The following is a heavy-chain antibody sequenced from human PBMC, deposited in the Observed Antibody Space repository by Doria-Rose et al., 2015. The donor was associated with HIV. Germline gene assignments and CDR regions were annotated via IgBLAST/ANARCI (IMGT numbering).Heavy chain of an antibody. V-gene: IGHV4-39*01. CDR1: GGSVASGTPY. Sequence: QVQLQESGPGLVKPSETLSLTCTVSGGSVASGTPYWDWIRQTPGKGLEWICTLYDSGITYYNTSLRGRVTISLHTSKNQYSLKLISVTAADAGVYYCAKQAVNWFDPWGQGTLVTVSS. CDR2: LYDSGIT. CDR3: AKQAVNWFDP. J-gene: IGHJ5*02.